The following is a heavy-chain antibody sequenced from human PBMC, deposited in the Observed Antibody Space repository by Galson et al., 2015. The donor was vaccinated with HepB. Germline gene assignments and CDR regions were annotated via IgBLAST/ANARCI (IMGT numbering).Heavy chain of an antibody. D-gene: IGHD3-22*01. V-gene: IGHV4-39*07. J-gene: IGHJ6*02. CDR1: GGSISSSSYY. CDR3: ARRRLYDSTAEPTRGTNGMDV. Sequence: SETLSLTCTVSGGSISSSSYYWGWIRQPPGKGLEWIGSIYYSGSTYYNPSLKSRVTISVDTSKNQFSLKLSSVTAADTAVYYCARRRLYDSTAEPTRGTNGMDVWGQGTTVTVSS. CDR2: IYYSGST.